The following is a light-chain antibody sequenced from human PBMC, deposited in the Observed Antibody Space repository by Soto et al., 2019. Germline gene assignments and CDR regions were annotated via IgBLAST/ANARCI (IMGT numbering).Light chain of an antibody. J-gene: IGKJ4*01. Sequence: EIVLTQSPATLSLSPGERATLSCRASPSVDTLLSWYQQKPGQVPRLLIYDASNRATGIPARFSGSGSGTDFSLTISSLEPEDFAVYYCPQRRDWPITFGGGTKVEIK. CDR3: PQRRDWPIT. CDR2: DAS. CDR1: PSVDTL. V-gene: IGKV3-11*01.